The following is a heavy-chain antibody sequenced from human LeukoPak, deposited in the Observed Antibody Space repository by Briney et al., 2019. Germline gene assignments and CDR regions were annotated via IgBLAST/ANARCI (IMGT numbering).Heavy chain of an antibody. J-gene: IGHJ3*02. Sequence: GGSLRLSCAASGFTFSSYGMHWVRQAPGKGLEWVAFIRFDGSNKYYAYSVKGRFTISRDNSKNTLYLQMNSLRAEDTAVYYCAKGEMATAGGPLNAFDIWGQGTMVTVSS. CDR2: IRFDGSNK. V-gene: IGHV3-30*02. CDR3: AKGEMATAGGPLNAFDI. CDR1: GFTFSSYG. D-gene: IGHD5-24*01.